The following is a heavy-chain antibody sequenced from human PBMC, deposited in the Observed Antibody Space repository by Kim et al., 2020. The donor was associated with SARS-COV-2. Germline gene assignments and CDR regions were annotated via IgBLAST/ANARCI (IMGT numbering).Heavy chain of an antibody. CDR1: GFTFSSYW. D-gene: IGHD6-13*01. Sequence: GGSLRLSCAASGFTFSSYWMHWVRQAPGKGLVWVSRISDGGSRTNYADSVKGRFTVSRDNSKNMLYLEMTSLRAEDTALYYCVKRGYSSTSSFDYWDQGTLVTVSS. CDR3: VKRGYSSTSSFDY. J-gene: IGHJ4*02. CDR2: ISDGGSRT. V-gene: IGHV3-74*01.